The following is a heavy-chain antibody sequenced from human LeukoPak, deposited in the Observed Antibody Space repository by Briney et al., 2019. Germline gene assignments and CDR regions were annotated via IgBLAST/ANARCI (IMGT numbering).Heavy chain of an antibody. V-gene: IGHV3-20*04. D-gene: IGHD3-22*01. CDR3: ARAEGNYYDSSTGDY. J-gene: IGHJ4*02. Sequence: GGSLRLSCAASVFTFDDYGMSLVRQAPGKGLGWVSGINWNGGSTGYADSVKGRFTISRDNAKNSLYLQMNSLRAEDTALYYCARAEGNYYDSSTGDYWGQGTLVTVSS. CDR1: VFTFDDYG. CDR2: INWNGGST.